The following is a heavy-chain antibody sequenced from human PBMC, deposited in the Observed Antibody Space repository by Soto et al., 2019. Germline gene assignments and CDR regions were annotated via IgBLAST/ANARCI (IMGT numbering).Heavy chain of an antibody. J-gene: IGHJ5*02. CDR3: ARGRGDCSGGSCFYNWFDP. V-gene: IGHV4-59*01. D-gene: IGHD2-15*01. CDR2: IYYSGST. Sequence: SETLSLTCTVSGGSISSYYWSWIRQPPGKGLEWIGYIYYSGSTNYNPSLKSRVTISVDTSKNQFSLKLSSVTAADTAVYYCARGRGDCSGGSCFYNWFDPWGQGTLVTVSS. CDR1: GGSISSYY.